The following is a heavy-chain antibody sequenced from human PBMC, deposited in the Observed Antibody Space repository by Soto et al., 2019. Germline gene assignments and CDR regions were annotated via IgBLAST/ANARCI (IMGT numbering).Heavy chain of an antibody. V-gene: IGHV1-18*04. CDR3: ARCYCSLGSCYTCWHFDL. D-gene: IGHD2-15*01. CDR1: GCTFTNYG. CDR2: VGPYNGNT. Sequence: QVHLVQSGAEVKKPGASVRVSCKASGCTFTNYGISWVRQAPRQGLEWMGWVGPYNGNTDHAQNFQGRVTMTTDTSTNTAYMELGSLRSDDTALYYCARCYCSLGSCYTCWHFDLWGRGTLVTVSS. J-gene: IGHJ2*01.